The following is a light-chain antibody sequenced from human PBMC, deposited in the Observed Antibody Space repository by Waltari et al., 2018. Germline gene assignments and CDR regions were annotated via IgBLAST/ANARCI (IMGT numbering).Light chain of an antibody. V-gene: IGLV2-11*01. CDR2: DVN. Sequence: QSALTQPRSVSGSPGQSVTISCPGTSRDVGYYNYVSWYQQQPGKAPKVIIYDVNERPSGVPDRFSGSKSGNTASLTISGLQAEDEADYYCCSYAGNYLRVFGGGTKLTVL. J-gene: IGLJ2*01. CDR1: SRDVGYYNY. CDR3: CSYAGNYLRV.